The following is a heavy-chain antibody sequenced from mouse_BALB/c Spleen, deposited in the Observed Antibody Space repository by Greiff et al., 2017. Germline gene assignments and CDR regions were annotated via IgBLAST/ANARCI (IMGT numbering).Heavy chain of an antibody. D-gene: IGHD2-1*01. CDR3: ARDRDGNYGYFDV. V-gene: IGHV5-4*02. J-gene: IGHJ1*01. CDR2: ISDGGSYT. CDR1: GFTFSDYY. Sequence: EVMLVESGGGLVKPGGSLKLSCAASGFTFSDYYMYWVRQTPEKRLEWVATISDGGSYTYYPDSVKGRFTISRDNAKNNLYLQMSSLKSEDTAMYYCARDRDGNYGYFDVWGAGTTVTVSS.